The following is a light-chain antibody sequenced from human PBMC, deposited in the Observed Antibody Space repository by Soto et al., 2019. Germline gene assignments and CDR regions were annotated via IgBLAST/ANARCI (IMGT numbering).Light chain of an antibody. Sequence: DIQMTQSPSSLSASVGDRVTITCRASQSISSYLNWYQQKPGKAPKLLIYAAYSLQSGVPSSCSGSGSRTDFTLTISSLATEEFATYYCQQSYSNPLTFGQGTKVEIK. CDR1: QSISSY. CDR2: AAY. J-gene: IGKJ1*01. V-gene: IGKV1-39*01. CDR3: QQSYSNPLT.